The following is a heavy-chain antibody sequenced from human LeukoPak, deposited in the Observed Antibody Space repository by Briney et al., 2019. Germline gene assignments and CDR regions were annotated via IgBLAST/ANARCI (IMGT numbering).Heavy chain of an antibody. CDR1: GFTFSSYG. Sequence: GRSLRLSCAASGFTFSSYGMHWVRQAPGKGLEWVAVMWYDGSNKYYADSVKGRFTISRDNSKNTLYLQMNSLRAEDTAVYYCARDMDMTTGAFDIWGQGTMVTVSP. V-gene: IGHV3-33*01. D-gene: IGHD1-1*01. CDR3: ARDMDMTTGAFDI. CDR2: MWYDGSNK. J-gene: IGHJ3*02.